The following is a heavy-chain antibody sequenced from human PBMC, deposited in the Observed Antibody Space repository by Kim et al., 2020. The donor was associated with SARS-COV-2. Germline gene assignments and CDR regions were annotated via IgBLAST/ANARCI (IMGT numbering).Heavy chain of an antibody. V-gene: IGHV4-59*08. Sequence: SETLSLTCTVSGGSISSYDWSWIRQPPGKGLEWIGYIYYSGSTNYNPPLKSRVTISVDTSKNQFSLKLSSVTAADTAVYYCARRALGDYVWGSYPPGAFDIWGQGTMVTVSS. CDR2: IYYSGST. J-gene: IGHJ3*02. CDR1: GGSISSYD. D-gene: IGHD3-16*02. CDR3: ARRALGDYVWGSYPPGAFDI.